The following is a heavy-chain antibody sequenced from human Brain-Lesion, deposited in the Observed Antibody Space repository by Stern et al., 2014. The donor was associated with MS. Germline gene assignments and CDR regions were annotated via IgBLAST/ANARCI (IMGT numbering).Heavy chain of an antibody. D-gene: IGHD1-26*01. CDR2: FYYSGFT. J-gene: IGHJ4*02. CDR3: ARHDSVPRPSQLYSARDRGPGYFDY. Sequence: VQLVESGPGLVKPSETLSLTCPVSGGSISSSTYYWAWIRQPPGEGLAGVGNFYYSGFTYSNPSLKGRVTISVDMSKNQFSLKLSSVTAADTAIYYCARHDSVPRPSQLYSARDRGPGYFDYWGQGTLVTVSS. CDR1: GGSISSSTYY. V-gene: IGHV4-39*01.